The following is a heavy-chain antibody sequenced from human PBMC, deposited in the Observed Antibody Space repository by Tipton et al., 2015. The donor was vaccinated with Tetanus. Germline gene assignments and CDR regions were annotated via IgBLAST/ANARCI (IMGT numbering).Heavy chain of an antibody. CDR2: IYYSGST. CDR3: ARGGYDFWSGFYY. D-gene: IGHD3-3*01. Sequence: TLSLTCTASGGSISSYYWSWIRQPPGKGLEWIGYIYYSGSTNYNPSLKSRVTISVDTSKNQFSLKLSSVTAADTAVYYRARGGYDFWSGFYYWGQGTLVAVSS. V-gene: IGHV4-59*01. CDR1: GGSISSYY. J-gene: IGHJ4*02.